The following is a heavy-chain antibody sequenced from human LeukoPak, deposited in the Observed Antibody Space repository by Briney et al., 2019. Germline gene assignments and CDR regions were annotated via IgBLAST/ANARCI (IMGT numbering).Heavy chain of an antibody. Sequence: GGSLRLSCAASGFTFSSCDMSWVRQAPGKGLEWVARINSDGSTINHADSVRGRFTISRDNAENTLYLQMSSLRAEDTAIYFCARAAYYRFDYWGQGTLVTVSS. V-gene: IGHV3-74*01. CDR2: INSDGSTI. D-gene: IGHD1-26*01. CDR1: GFTFSSCD. CDR3: ARAAYYRFDY. J-gene: IGHJ4*02.